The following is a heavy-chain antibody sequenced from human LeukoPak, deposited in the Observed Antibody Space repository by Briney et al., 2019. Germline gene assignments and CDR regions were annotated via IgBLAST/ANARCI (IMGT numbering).Heavy chain of an antibody. Sequence: PSETLSFTWAGDCVSVSGYYWSWNRQPPGKGLEWIGEINHSGSTNYNPSLKSRVTISVDTSKNQFSLKLSSVTAADTAVYYCARVNGSGSYSDYWGQGTLVTVSS. CDR1: CVSVSGYY. D-gene: IGHD3-10*01. V-gene: IGHV4-34*01. CDR2: INHSGST. CDR3: ARVNGSGSYSDY. J-gene: IGHJ4*02.